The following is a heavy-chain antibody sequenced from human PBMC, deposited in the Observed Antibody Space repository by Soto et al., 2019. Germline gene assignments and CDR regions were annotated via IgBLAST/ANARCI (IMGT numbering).Heavy chain of an antibody. CDR1: GFTFSSYW. J-gene: IGHJ4*02. V-gene: IGHV3-7*05. Sequence: GSLRLSCAASGFTFSSYWMSWVRQAPGKGLEWVANIKQDGSEKYYVDSVKGRFTISRDNAKNSLYLQMNSLRAEDTAVYYCATGAATDAFDYWGQGTLVTVSS. CDR2: IKQDGSEK. D-gene: IGHD6-25*01. CDR3: ATGAATDAFDY.